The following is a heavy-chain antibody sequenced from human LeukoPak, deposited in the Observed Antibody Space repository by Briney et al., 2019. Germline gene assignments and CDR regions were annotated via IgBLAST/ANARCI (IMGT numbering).Heavy chain of an antibody. V-gene: IGHV3-30*02. J-gene: IGHJ4*02. CDR1: GFTFSSYG. CDR2: IRYDGSNK. Sequence: GGSLRLSCAASGFTFSSYGMHWVRQAPGKGLEWVACIRYDGSNKYYADSVKGRFTISRDNSKNTLYLQMNSLRAEDTAVYYCAKDPWVLLWFGELSPFDYWGQGTLVTVSS. CDR3: AKDPWVLLWFGELSPFDY. D-gene: IGHD3-10*01.